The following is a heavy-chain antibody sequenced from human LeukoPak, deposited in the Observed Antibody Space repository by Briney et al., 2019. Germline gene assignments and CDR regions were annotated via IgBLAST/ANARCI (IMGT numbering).Heavy chain of an antibody. J-gene: IGHJ4*02. CDR1: GFTFSSYA. D-gene: IGHD3-9*01. V-gene: IGHV3-23*01. Sequence: PGGSLRLSCAASGFTFSSYAMSWVRQAPGKGLEWVSAISGSGGSTYYADSVKGRFTISRDNAKNSLYLQMNSLRAEDTAVYYCARDAHTARYFDWFPPDYWGQGTLVTVSS. CDR3: ARDAHTARYFDWFPPDY. CDR2: ISGSGGST.